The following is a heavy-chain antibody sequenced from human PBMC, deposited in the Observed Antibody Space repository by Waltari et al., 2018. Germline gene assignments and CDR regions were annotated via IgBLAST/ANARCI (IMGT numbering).Heavy chain of an antibody. Sequence: QVQLQESGPGLVKPSETLSLTCTVSGGSISSYYWSWIRQPHGKGLEWIGYIYYSGSTNYNPSLKSRVTISVDTSKNQFSLKLSSVTAADTAVYYCARVDSSYPLDPSDYYYGMDVWGQGTTVTVSS. CDR1: GGSISSYY. CDR2: IYYSGST. J-gene: IGHJ6*02. CDR3: ARVDSSYPLDPSDYYYGMDV. V-gene: IGHV4-59*01. D-gene: IGHD6-6*01.